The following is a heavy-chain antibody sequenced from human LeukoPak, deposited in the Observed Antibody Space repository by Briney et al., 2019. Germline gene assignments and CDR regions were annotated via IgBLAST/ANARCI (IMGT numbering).Heavy chain of an antibody. CDR2: IRYDGRNK. D-gene: IGHD1-26*01. CDR1: GFIFSSYG. CDR3: AKDSLRERIVGSTTRGVNDY. J-gene: IGHJ4*02. Sequence: GGSLRLSCAASGFIFSSYGMHWVRQAPGKGLEWVAFIRYDGRNKYYADSVKGRFTISRDDSKNTLYLQMNSLRGEDTAVYYCAKDSLRERIVGSTTRGVNDYWGQGTLVTVSS. V-gene: IGHV3-30*02.